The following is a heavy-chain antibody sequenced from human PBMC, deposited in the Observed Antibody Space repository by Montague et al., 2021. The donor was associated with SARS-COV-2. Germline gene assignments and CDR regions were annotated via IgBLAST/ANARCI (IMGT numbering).Heavy chain of an antibody. CDR3: SRARPSVVVVAATAFDI. CDR2: INHSGST. J-gene: IGHJ3*02. V-gene: IGHV4-34*01. CDR1: GGSISGYY. Sequence: SETLSLTCAVYGGSISGYYWSWIRQPPGKGLEWIGEINHSGSTNYNPSLTSRVTISVDTSKNQFSLKLSSVTAADTAVYYCSRARPSVVVVAATAFDIWGQGTMVTVSS. D-gene: IGHD2-15*01.